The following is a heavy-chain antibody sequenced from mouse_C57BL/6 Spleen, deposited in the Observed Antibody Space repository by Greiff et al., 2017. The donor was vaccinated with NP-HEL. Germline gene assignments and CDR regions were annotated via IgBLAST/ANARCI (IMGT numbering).Heavy chain of an antibody. D-gene: IGHD1-1*01. Sequence: EVQLVESGGGLVQPGGSMKLSCVASGFTFSNYWMNWVRQSPEKGLEWVAQIRLKSDNYATHYAESVKGRFTISRDDSKSSVYLQMNNLRAEDTGIYYCTEYYGNAYWGQGTLVTVSA. CDR2: IRLKSDNYAT. V-gene: IGHV6-3*01. CDR3: TEYYGNAY. J-gene: IGHJ3*01. CDR1: GFTFSNYW.